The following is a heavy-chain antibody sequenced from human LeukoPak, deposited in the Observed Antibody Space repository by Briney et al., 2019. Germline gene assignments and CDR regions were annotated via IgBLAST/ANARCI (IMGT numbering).Heavy chain of an antibody. CDR3: AREGGDTAMVSHFDY. J-gene: IGHJ4*02. CDR1: GGTFSSYA. Sequence: ASVKVSCKASGGTFSSYAISWVRQAPGQGLEWMGGIIPIFGTANYAQKFQGRVTITADESTSTAYMELSSLRSEDTAVYYCAREGGDTAMVSHFDYWGQGTLVTVSS. CDR2: IIPIFGTA. D-gene: IGHD5-18*01. V-gene: IGHV1-69*13.